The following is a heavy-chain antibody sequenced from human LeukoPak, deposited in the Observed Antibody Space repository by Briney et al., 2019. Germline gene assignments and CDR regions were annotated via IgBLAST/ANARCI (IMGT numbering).Heavy chain of an antibody. V-gene: IGHV3-23*01. CDR3: AKDDSSSGWYDY. CDR1: GFTFSSYA. D-gene: IGHD6-19*01. CDR2: ISGSGGST. Sequence: GGSLRLSCAASGFTFSSYAMSWVRQAPGKGLEWVSAISGSGGSTYYADSVKGRFTISRDNSKNTLYLQMNSLRAEDAAVYYCAKDDSSSGWYDYWGQGTLVTVSS. J-gene: IGHJ4*02.